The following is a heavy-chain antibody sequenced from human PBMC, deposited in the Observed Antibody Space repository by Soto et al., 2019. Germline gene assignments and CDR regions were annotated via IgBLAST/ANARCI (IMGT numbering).Heavy chain of an antibody. D-gene: IGHD3-3*01. CDR3: ARGDFAWEPSTDY. J-gene: IGHJ4*02. Sequence: SETLSLTCTVSGGSISSNYWSWIRQPPGKGLEWIAYIYHTGSTNYSPSLKSRVTILVDTSKNQFSLQLSSVTAADTVMYYCARGDFAWEPSTDYWGQGTLVTVSS. V-gene: IGHV4-59*12. CDR2: IYHTGST. CDR1: GGSISSNY.